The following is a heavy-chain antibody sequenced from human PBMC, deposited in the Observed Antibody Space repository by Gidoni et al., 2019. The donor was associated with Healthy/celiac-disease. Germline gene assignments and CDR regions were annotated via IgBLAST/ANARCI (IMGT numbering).Heavy chain of an antibody. V-gene: IGHV5-51*01. CDR2: IYPGDSDT. D-gene: IGHD2-2*01. CDR1: GYSFNSYW. CDR3: ARLEAGIVVVPAAGFEDYYGMDV. Sequence: EVQLVQSGAEVKKPGESLKISCKGSGYSFNSYWIGWVRKMPGKGLEGMGIIYPGDSDTRYSPSCQGQVTISADKSISTAYLQWSILKASDTAMYYCARLEAGIVVVPAAGFEDYYGMDVWGQGTTVTVSS. J-gene: IGHJ6*02.